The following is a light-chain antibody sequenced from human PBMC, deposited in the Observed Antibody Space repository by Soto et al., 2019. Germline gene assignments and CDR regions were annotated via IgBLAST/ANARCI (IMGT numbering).Light chain of an antibody. J-gene: IGLJ3*02. CDR2: DVS. V-gene: IGLV2-14*01. CDR1: SSDVGGYNY. CDR3: SSYTSSSTLV. Sequence: QAASVSGSPGQSITISCTGTSSDVGGYNYVSWYQQPPGKAPKLMIYDVSNRPSGVSIRFSGSKSGNTASLTISGLQAEDEADYYCSSYTSSSTLVFGGGTKLTVL.